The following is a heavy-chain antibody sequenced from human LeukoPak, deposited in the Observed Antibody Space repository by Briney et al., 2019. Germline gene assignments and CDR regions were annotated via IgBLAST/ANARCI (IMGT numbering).Heavy chain of an antibody. Sequence: GGSLRLSCAASGFTFSSYAMHWVRQAPGKGLEWVAVISYDGSNKYYADSVKGRFTISRDNSKNTLYLQMNSLRAEDTAVYYCARPEMATINDAFDIWGQGTMVTVSS. CDR3: ARPEMATINDAFDI. D-gene: IGHD5-24*01. V-gene: IGHV3-30-3*01. J-gene: IGHJ3*02. CDR2: ISYDGSNK. CDR1: GFTFSSYA.